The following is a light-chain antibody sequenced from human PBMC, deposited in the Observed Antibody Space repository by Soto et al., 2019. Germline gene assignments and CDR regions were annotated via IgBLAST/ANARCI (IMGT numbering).Light chain of an antibody. V-gene: IGKV1D-8*03. Sequence: VIWMTQSPSLLSASTGDRVTISCRMSQGISSYLAWYQQKPGTAPKLLIYHASTLVSGVPSRFSGSGSGTEFTLTISSLQPDDFATYFCHQYDTYSFGQGTKVDIK. CDR3: HQYDTYS. J-gene: IGKJ1*01. CDR2: HAS. CDR1: QGISSY.